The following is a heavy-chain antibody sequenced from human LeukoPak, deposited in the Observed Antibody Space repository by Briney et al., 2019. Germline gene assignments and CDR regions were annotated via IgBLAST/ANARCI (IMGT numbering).Heavy chain of an antibody. J-gene: IGHJ3*02. CDR3: ARHSGGKRWLQSGGAFDI. V-gene: IGHV4-4*02. CDR1: GGSISSSNW. Sequence: EPSETLSLTCAVSGGSISSSNWWSWIRQPPGKGLEWIGEIYHSGSTNYNPSLKSRVTISVDTSKNQFSLKLSSVTAADTAVYYCARHSGGKRWLQSGGAFDIWGQGTMVTVSS. CDR2: IYHSGST. D-gene: IGHD5-24*01.